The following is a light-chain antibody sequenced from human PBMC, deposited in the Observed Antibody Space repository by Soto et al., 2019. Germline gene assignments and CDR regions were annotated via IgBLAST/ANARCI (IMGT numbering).Light chain of an antibody. CDR3: QQYGSSLT. Sequence: EILLTQSPGSLSVFAGERASLSCRASQNFNNRLAWYQQKAGQAPRLLISGASSRATGIPDRFSGSGSGKDFTLTISRLEPEDSAVYYCQQYGSSLTFGQGTRLEI. CDR2: GAS. CDR1: QNFNNR. V-gene: IGKV3-20*01. J-gene: IGKJ5*01.